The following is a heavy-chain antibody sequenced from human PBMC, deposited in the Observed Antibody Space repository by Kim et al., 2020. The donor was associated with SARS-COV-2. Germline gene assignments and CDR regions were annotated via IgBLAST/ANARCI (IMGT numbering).Heavy chain of an antibody. Sequence: SGSTNYNPSLKSRVTISVDTSKNQFSLKLSSVTAADTAVYYCARDLAYRDWGQGTLVTVSS. CDR3: ARDLAYRD. D-gene: IGHD2-21*01. CDR2: SGST. J-gene: IGHJ4*02. V-gene: IGHV4-59*01.